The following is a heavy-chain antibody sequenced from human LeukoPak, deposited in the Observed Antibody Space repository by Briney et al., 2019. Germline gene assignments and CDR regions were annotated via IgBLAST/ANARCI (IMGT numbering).Heavy chain of an antibody. J-gene: IGHJ6*03. Sequence: PSETLSLTCTVSGGSISSSSYYWGWIRQPPGKGLEWIGSIYHSGSTYYNPSLKGRVTISVDTSKNQFSLKLSSVTAADTAVYYCARTEESGYSYRYFGYYYYMDVWGKGTTVTVSS. CDR3: ARTEESGYSYRYFGYYYYMDV. CDR1: GGSISSSSYY. V-gene: IGHV4-39*07. CDR2: IYHSGST. D-gene: IGHD5-18*01.